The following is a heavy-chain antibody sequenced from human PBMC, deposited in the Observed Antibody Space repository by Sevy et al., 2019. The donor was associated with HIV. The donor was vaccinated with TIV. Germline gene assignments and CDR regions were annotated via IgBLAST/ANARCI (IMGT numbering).Heavy chain of an antibody. Sequence: GGSLRLSCAASGFTFSSYAMHWVRQAPGKGLEWVAVISYDGSNKYYADSVKGRFTIYRDNSKNTLYLQMNSLRAEDTAVYYCARDYWYYYDSSGYCPSSLAYWGQGTLVTVSS. CDR2: ISYDGSNK. J-gene: IGHJ4*02. V-gene: IGHV3-30*04. CDR1: GFTFSSYA. D-gene: IGHD3-22*01. CDR3: ARDYWYYYDSSGYCPSSLAY.